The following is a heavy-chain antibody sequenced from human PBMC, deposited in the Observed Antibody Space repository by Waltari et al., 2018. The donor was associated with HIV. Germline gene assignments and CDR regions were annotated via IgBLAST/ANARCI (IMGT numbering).Heavy chain of an antibody. D-gene: IGHD3-9*01. J-gene: IGHJ5*02. V-gene: IGHV4-38-2*01. CDR2: LYHSGDT. CDR3: ARAVLRYFDNWFDP. Sequence: QVQLQESGPGLVKPSETLSLTCAVSGYSISSGYYWGWIRQPPGKGLEWIGSLYHSGDTYYNPSLKILISISLDTSKNHFSLKLSSVTAADTAVYFCARAVLRYFDNWFDPWGQETLVTVS. CDR1: GYSISSGYY.